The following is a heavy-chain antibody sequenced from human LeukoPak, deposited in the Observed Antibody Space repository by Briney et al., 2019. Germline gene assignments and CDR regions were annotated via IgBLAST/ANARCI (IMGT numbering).Heavy chain of an antibody. V-gene: IGHV5-51*01. Sequence: GESLKISCKGSGYSFTYYWIGWVRQMPGKGLGWMGIIYPGDSDTRYSPSFQGQVTISADKSISTAYLQWSSLKASDTAMYYCARGPGIPDPRSWFDPWGQGTLVTVSS. CDR3: ARGPGIPDPRSWFDP. CDR1: GYSFTYYW. CDR2: IYPGDSDT. J-gene: IGHJ5*02. D-gene: IGHD2-21*01.